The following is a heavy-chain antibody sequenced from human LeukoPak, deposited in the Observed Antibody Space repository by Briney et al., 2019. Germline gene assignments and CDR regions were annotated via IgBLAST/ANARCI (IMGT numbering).Heavy chain of an antibody. J-gene: IGHJ4*02. Sequence: GGSLRLSCAASGFTFSSYAMSWVRQAPGKGLEWVSAVTAGGVSTYYADSVKGRFTISRDNSKNTLYLQMNSLRAEDTAVYYCASVLGDYWGQGTLVTVSS. D-gene: IGHD2-8*01. CDR3: ASVLGDY. V-gene: IGHV3-23*01. CDR1: GFTFSSYA. CDR2: VTAGGVST.